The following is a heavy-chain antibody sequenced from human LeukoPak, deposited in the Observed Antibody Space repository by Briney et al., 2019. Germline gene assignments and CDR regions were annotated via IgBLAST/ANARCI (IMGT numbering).Heavy chain of an antibody. V-gene: IGHV4-59*08. CDR1: GGSISNYY. D-gene: IGHD1-7*01. J-gene: IGHJ4*02. Sequence: PSETLSLTCTVSGGSISNYYGSWIRQPPGKGLEWIGYIYDSGYTNYNPSLKSRVTISVDTSKNQFSLKLSSVTAADTAVYYCAIFEVITGTTSDYWGQGTLVTVSS. CDR2: IYDSGYT. CDR3: AIFEVITGTTSDY.